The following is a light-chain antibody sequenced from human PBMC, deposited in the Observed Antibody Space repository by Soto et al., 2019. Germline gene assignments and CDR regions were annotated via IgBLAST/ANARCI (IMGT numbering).Light chain of an antibody. CDR3: QQYGSSTPYT. V-gene: IGKV3-20*01. J-gene: IGKJ2*01. CDR1: QSVSDNY. Sequence: EIVLTQSPGTLSLSPGERATLSCRASQSVSDNYLAWYQQRPGQPPKLLIYAASSRATAIPDRFSGSGSGTGFTLNIRGLESGDFAGYYCQQYGSSTPYTFGHGNKLEIK. CDR2: AAS.